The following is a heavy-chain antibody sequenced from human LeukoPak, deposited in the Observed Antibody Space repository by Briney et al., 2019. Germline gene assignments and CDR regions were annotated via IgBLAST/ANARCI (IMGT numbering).Heavy chain of an antibody. V-gene: IGHV3-48*03. CDR2: ISSSGYTI. D-gene: IGHD2-21*01. J-gene: IGHJ3*01. CDR3: ARSRSIAGDGFDV. Sequence: GGSLRLSCVASGFTFSGYEMNWVRPAPGKGLEWVSYISSSGYTIYYADSVKGRFTVSRDNAKNSLYLQMNSLRAEDTAVHFCARSRSIAGDGFDVWGRGTMVTVSS. CDR1: GFTFSGYE.